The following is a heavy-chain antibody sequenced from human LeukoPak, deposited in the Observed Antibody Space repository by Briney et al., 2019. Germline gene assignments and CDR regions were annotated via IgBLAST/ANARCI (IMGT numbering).Heavy chain of an antibody. J-gene: IGHJ5*02. V-gene: IGHV1-18*01. D-gene: IGHD3-22*01. Sequence: ASVKVSCKASGYTFTSYGISWVRQAPGQGLEWMGWISGYNGNTNYAQKLQGRVTMTTDTSTSTAHMELRSLRSDDTAVYYCASGSSGQDFRFDPWGQGTLVTVSS. CDR3: ASGSSGQDFRFDP. CDR1: GYTFTSYG. CDR2: ISGYNGNT.